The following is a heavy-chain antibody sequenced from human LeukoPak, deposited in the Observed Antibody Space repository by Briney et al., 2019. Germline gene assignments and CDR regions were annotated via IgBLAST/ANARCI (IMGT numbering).Heavy chain of an antibody. J-gene: IGHJ4*02. Sequence: PGGSLRLSCAASGFTFSSYAMSWVRQAPGKGLEWVSAISGSGGSTYYADSVKGRFTISRDNSKSTLYLQMNSLRAEDTAVYYCAKDTRVYYYGSGSYWGFDYWGQGTLVTVSS. D-gene: IGHD3-10*01. CDR3: AKDTRVYYYGSGSYWGFDY. CDR1: GFTFSSYA. V-gene: IGHV3-23*01. CDR2: ISGSGGST.